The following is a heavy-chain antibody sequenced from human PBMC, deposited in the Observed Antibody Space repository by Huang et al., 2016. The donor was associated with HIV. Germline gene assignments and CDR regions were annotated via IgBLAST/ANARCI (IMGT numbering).Heavy chain of an antibody. Sequence: QVQLVQSGAEVKKPGSSVKVSCKASGGTFSNHGFSWVRQAPGQGLEWMGGIIPVFGTQYYTPIFQGRVTITADESTSTVYMELSSLTPDDTAEYYCARVRGYSGSYYGMDVWGQGTTVTVSS. V-gene: IGHV1-69*01. J-gene: IGHJ6*02. CDR2: IIPVFGTQ. CDR3: ARVRGYSGSYYGMDV. CDR1: GGTFSNHG. D-gene: IGHD1-26*01.